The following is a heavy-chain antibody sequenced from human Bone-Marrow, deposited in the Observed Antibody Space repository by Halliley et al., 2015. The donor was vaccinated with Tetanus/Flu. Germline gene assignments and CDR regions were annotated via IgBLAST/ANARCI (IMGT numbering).Heavy chain of an antibody. D-gene: IGHD3-3*01. Sequence: SLRLSCAASGFTFSSYFMHWVRQAPGKGLVWVACIRSDGTTTAYADSVKGRFTISRDNVKSTLYLEMNSLRVEDTAVYYCVRGVASRGFDPWGQGTLVAVSS. V-gene: IGHV3-74*01. CDR1: GFTFSSYF. CDR3: VRGVASRGFDP. CDR2: IRSDGTTT. J-gene: IGHJ5*02.